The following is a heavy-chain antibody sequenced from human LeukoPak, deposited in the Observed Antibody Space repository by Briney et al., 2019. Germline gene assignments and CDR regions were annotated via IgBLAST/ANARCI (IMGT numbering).Heavy chain of an antibody. CDR3: ARDWVFGVVIITSYGMDV. CDR1: GGTFSSYA. Sequence: ASVKVSCKASGGTFSSYAISWVRQAPGQGLEWMGIINPSGGSTSYAQKFQGRVTMTRDTSTSTVYMELSSLRSEDTAVYYCARDWVFGVVIITSYGMDVWGQGTTVTVSS. CDR2: INPSGGST. V-gene: IGHV1-46*01. J-gene: IGHJ6*02. D-gene: IGHD3-3*01.